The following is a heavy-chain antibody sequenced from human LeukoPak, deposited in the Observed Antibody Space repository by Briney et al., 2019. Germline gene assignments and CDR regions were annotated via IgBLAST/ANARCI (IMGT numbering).Heavy chain of an antibody. J-gene: IGHJ4*02. CDR3: ARDRLLWFGELTYYFDY. D-gene: IGHD3-10*01. Sequence: GGSLRLSCAASGFTFSSYSMNWVRQAPGKGLEWVSSISSSSSYIYYADSVKGRFTISRDNAKNSLYLQINSLRAEDTAVYYCARDRLLWFGELTYYFDYWGQGTLVTVSS. CDR1: GFTFSSYS. CDR2: ISSSSSYI. V-gene: IGHV3-21*01.